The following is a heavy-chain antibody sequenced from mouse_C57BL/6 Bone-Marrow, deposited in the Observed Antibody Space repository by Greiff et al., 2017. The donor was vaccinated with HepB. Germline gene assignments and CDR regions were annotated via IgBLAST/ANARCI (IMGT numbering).Heavy chain of an antibody. V-gene: IGHV7-1*01. Sequence: EVKVVESGGGLVQSGRSLRLSCATSGFTFSDFYMEWVRQAPGKGLEWIAASRNKANDYTTEYSASVKGRFIVSRDTSQSILYLQMNALRAEDTAIYYCARDAMPSYYGSREWYFDVWGTGTTVTVSS. CDR2: SRNKANDYTT. CDR1: GFTFSDFY. J-gene: IGHJ1*03. D-gene: IGHD1-1*01. CDR3: ARDAMPSYYGSREWYFDV.